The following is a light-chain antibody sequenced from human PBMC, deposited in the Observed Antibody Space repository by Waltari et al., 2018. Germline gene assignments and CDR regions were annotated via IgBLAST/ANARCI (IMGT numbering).Light chain of an antibody. CDR3: CSYGFSVV. CDR2: EGS. Sequence: QSALTQPASLSGSPGQSITISCTGTRSDVITYNFLSWYQHHPGEAPKLIIYEGSKRPSGVSDRFSGSKSGYTASLTISGLQAEDEADYYCCSYGFSVVFGGGTKLTVL. CDR1: RSDVITYNF. V-gene: IGLV2-23*01. J-gene: IGLJ3*02.